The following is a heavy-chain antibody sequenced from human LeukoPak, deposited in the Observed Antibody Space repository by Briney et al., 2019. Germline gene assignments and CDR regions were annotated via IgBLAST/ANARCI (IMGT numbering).Heavy chain of an antibody. J-gene: IGHJ3*02. V-gene: IGHV3-49*04. CDR3: TRDSGELAAAALDAFDI. Sequence: GGSLRLSCAASGFTLSSYAMSWVRQAPGKGLEWVGFIRSKAYGGTTEYAASVKGRFTISRDDSKSIAYLQMNSLKTEDTAVYYCTRDSGELAAAALDAFDIWGQGTMVTVSS. CDR2: IRSKAYGGTT. D-gene: IGHD6-13*01. CDR1: GFTLSSYA.